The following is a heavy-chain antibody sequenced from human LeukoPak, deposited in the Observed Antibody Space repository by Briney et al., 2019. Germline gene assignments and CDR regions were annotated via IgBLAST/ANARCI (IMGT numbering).Heavy chain of an antibody. Sequence: PSQTLSLTCTVSGGSISSSSYYWGWIRQPPGKGLEWIGSIYYSGSTYYNPSLKSRVTISVDTSKNQFSLKLSSVTAADTAVYYCASRKPAGYSGYDWADAFDIWGQGTVVTVSS. J-gene: IGHJ3*02. D-gene: IGHD5-12*01. V-gene: IGHV4-39*01. CDR3: ASRKPAGYSGYDWADAFDI. CDR1: GGSISSSSYY. CDR2: IYYSGST.